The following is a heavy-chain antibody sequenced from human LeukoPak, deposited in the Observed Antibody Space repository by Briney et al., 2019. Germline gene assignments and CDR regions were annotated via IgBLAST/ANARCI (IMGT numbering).Heavy chain of an antibody. CDR1: GFTFSSYG. J-gene: IGHJ4*02. CDR2: IRYDGSNK. D-gene: IGHD1-1*01. Sequence: GGSRILSCAASGFTFSSYGMHWVRQAPGKGLEWVAFIRYDGSNKYYADSVKGRFTISRDNSKNTLYLQMNSLRAEDTAVYYCATYPQLDYWGQGTLVTVSS. CDR3: ATYPQLDY. V-gene: IGHV3-30*02.